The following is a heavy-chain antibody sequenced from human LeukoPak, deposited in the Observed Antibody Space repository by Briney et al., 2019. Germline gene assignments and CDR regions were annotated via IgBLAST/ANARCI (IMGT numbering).Heavy chain of an antibody. CDR1: GGSINKYY. J-gene: IGHJ5*02. CDR3: ARHDYGGNSAWFDP. Sequence: SETLSLTCTVSGGSINKYYWSWIRQPPGKGLEWIAYIYYSGATYYNPSLQSRVTISVDTSKNQFSLKLTSVTAADTAVYYCARHDYGGNSAWFDPWGQGTLFTAYS. D-gene: IGHD4-23*01. CDR2: IYYSGAT. V-gene: IGHV4-59*08.